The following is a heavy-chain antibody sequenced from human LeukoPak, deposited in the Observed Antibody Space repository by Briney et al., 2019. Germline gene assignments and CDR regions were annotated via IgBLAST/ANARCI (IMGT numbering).Heavy chain of an antibody. CDR2: IYTSGST. CDR1: GGSISSGSYY. CDR3: ARGGPPYDYVWGSYRGAAFDI. D-gene: IGHD3-16*02. J-gene: IGHJ3*02. Sequence: PSETLSLTCTVSGGSISSGSYYWSWIRQPAGKGLEWIGRIYTSGSTNYNPSLKSRVTISVDTSKNQFSLKLSSVTAADTAVYYCARGGPPYDYVWGSYRGAAFDIWGQGTMVTVSS. V-gene: IGHV4-61*02.